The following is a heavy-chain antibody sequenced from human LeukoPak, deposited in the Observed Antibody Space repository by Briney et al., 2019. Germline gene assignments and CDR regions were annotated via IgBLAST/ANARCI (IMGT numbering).Heavy chain of an antibody. CDR2: ISGHNDNA. Sequence: ASVKVSCKGSGYTFSTYGISCVRQAPGQGLEWLGWISGHNDNANYIQEFQDRGTITTDTATTTAYMEQRRLTSDDTAVYFCARYLGHSSGSKRGFDYWGQGTLVTVSS. CDR3: ARYLGHSSGSKRGFDY. CDR1: GYTFSTYG. D-gene: IGHD6-19*01. J-gene: IGHJ4*02. V-gene: IGHV1-18*01.